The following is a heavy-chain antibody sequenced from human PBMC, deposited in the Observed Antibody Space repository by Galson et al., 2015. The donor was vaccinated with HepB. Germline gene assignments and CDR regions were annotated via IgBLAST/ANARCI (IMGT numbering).Heavy chain of an antibody. CDR1: GFIFNNYG. J-gene: IGHJ5*02. CDR2: ISAYNGHS. D-gene: IGHD3-16*01. Sequence: SVKVSCKASGFIFNNYGFTWVRQVPGQGLERMGWISAYNGHSSYAPNFQGRVTLTTDTSTSTAYMELRGLRSDDTALYYCARDEGGRKYDWFDPWGQGTLVTVSS. V-gene: IGHV1-18*01. CDR3: ARDEGGRKYDWFDP.